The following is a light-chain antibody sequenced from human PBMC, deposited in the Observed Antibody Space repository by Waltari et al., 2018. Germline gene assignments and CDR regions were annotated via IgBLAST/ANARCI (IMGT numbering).Light chain of an antibody. CDR1: QGISSY. CDR3: QQYYSYPRT. V-gene: IGKV1-8*01. CDR2: AAS. Sequence: AIRMTQSPSSFSASTGDRVTITCRASQGISSYLAWYQQKPGKAPKHLSYAASTLQSGVPSRFSGSGSGTDFTLTISCLQSEDFATYYCQQYYSYPRTFGQGTKVEIK. J-gene: IGKJ1*01.